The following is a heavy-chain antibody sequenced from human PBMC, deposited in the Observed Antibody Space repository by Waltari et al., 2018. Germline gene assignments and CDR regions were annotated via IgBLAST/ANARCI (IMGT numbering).Heavy chain of an antibody. CDR3: ARPGIGDAFDV. CDR1: DGSISSYY. J-gene: IGHJ3*01. CDR2: IHYSGTT. Sequence: QVQLQESGPGLVRPSETLSLTCTVSDGSISSYYWNWIRQLPGKGLEWIGFIHYSGTTEYNPSLKNRDTTTIQTSKNQSSLRRDSVTAADTAIYYCARPGIGDAFDVWGQGTMVTVSS. V-gene: IGHV4-59*01.